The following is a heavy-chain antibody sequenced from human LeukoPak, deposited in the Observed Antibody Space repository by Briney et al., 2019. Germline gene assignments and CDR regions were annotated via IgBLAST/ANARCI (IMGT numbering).Heavy chain of an antibody. V-gene: IGHV1-8*01. Sequence: GASVKVSCKASGYTFTSYDIKWVRQATEQGLEWMGWMNPNSGNTGYAQKFQGRVAMTRNTSISTAYMELSILRSEDTAVYYCARRVAARRVDDYWGQGTLVTVSS. D-gene: IGHD6-6*01. CDR3: ARRVAARRVDDY. J-gene: IGHJ4*02. CDR1: GYTFTSYD. CDR2: MNPNSGNT.